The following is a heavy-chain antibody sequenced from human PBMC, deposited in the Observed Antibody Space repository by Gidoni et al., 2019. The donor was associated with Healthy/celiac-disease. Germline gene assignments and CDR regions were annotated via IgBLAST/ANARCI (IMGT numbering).Heavy chain of an antibody. CDR2: INHSGSN. Sequence: QFQLHQWGAGLLKPSETLSLTCSVYDASFSGYYWSWVRQPPGKGLEWLGEINHSGSNNYNPSLKSRVSISVDTSKNQFSLKLSSVTAADTAVYYCAREIGLGSGWYPDYWGRGTLVTVSS. CDR3: AREIGLGSGWYPDY. D-gene: IGHD6-19*01. V-gene: IGHV4-34*01. CDR1: DASFSGYY. J-gene: IGHJ4*02.